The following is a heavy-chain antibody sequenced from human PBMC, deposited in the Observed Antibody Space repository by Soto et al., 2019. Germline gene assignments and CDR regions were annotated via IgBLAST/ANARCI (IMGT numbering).Heavy chain of an antibody. Sequence: EPLSLTCAVDGGCLSGYYWGWIRQPPGKGLELIGEINHSGSTNYNPSLKSRVTISVDTSKNQFSLRLSSVTAEDTAVYYCARGWYYGSGSYYNPYYYYYCMDVWGQGTTVT. D-gene: IGHD3-10*01. CDR1: GGCLSGYY. J-gene: IGHJ6*02. V-gene: IGHV4-34*01. CDR3: ARGWYYGSGSYYNPYYYYYCMDV. CDR2: INHSGST.